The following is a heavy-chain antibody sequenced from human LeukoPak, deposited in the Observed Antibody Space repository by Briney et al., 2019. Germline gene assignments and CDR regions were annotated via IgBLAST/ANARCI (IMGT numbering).Heavy chain of an antibody. V-gene: IGHV3-48*01. CDR2: MSARSGTR. CDR3: VRAYGSGSYGYGY. Sequence: GGSLRLSCAASGFSFSSYNMNWVRQAPGKGLEWLSYMSARSGTRYYADSVEGRFTISRDNAKNSLYLQVNSLRAEDTAVYYCVRAYGSGSYGYGYWGQGTLVTVSS. CDR1: GFSFSSYN. D-gene: IGHD3-10*01. J-gene: IGHJ4*02.